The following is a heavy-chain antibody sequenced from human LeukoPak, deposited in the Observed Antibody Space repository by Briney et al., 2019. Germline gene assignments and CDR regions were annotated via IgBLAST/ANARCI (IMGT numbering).Heavy chain of an antibody. D-gene: IGHD6-19*01. CDR1: GGSISSYY. CDR2: IYYSGST. Sequence: SETLSLTCTVSGGSISSYYWSWIRQPPGKGLEWIGYIYYSGSTNYNPSLKSRVTISVDTSKNQFSLKLSSVTAADTAVYYCARVPYARYSSGWYWFDPWGQGTLVTVSS. V-gene: IGHV4-59*01. J-gene: IGHJ5*02. CDR3: ARVPYARYSSGWYWFDP.